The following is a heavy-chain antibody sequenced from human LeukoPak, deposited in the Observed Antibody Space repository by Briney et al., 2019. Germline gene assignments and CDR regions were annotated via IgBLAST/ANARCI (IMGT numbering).Heavy chain of an antibody. Sequence: ASVKVSCKASGYTFTSYGISWARQAPGQGLEWMGWISAYNGNTNYAQKLQGRVTMTTDTSTSTAYMELRSLRSDDTAVYYCARGVEVYDILTGYYTSVTDAFDIWGQGTMVTVSS. CDR1: GYTFTSYG. CDR2: ISAYNGNT. CDR3: ARGVEVYDILTGYYTSVTDAFDI. D-gene: IGHD3-9*01. J-gene: IGHJ3*02. V-gene: IGHV1-18*01.